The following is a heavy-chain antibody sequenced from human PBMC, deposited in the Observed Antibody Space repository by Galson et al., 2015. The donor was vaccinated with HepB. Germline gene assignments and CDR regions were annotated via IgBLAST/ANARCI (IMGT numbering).Heavy chain of an antibody. CDR1: GFTFNRYA. J-gene: IGHJ6*03. D-gene: IGHD2-15*01. CDR2: ISYHGRNK. Sequence: SLRLSCAASGFTFNRYAMHWVRQAPGKGQEWVAVISYHGRNKYYADSVKGRFTISRDNSKNTLYLQMNSLRAVDTAVYYCARGGKFCSGGSCDPYYYYYYMDVWGKGTTVTVSS. CDR3: ARGGKFCSGGSCDPYYYYYYMDV. V-gene: IGHV3-30-3*01.